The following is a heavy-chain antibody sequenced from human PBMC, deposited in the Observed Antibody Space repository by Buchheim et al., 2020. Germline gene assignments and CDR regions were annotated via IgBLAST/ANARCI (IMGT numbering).Heavy chain of an antibody. CDR1: GFTFSNYW. J-gene: IGHJ4*02. D-gene: IGHD1-26*01. V-gene: IGHV3-74*01. Sequence: EVQLVESGGGLVQPGGSLRLSCTASGFTFSNYWMQWVRQAPGKGLVWVSRIDADGSTTSYADSVQGRFTISRHNPNNTLHLQLKSLRAEDTAVYYCARGYSGTYRIDYWGQGTL. CDR2: IDADGSTT. CDR3: ARGYSGTYRIDY.